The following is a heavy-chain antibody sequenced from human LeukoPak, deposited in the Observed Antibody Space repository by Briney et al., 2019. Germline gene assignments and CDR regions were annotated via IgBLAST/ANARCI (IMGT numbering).Heavy chain of an antibody. D-gene: IGHD2-2*01. CDR3: ARKRDDCSSTSCMLLGLDP. J-gene: IGHJ5*02. V-gene: IGHV5-51*01. CDR2: IHGADSLT. Sequence: GESLKISCKDSGYYFTNYWIGWVRQMPGKGLEWMGIIHGADSLTMYSPSFQGQVTISADKSVSTAYLQWSGLKPSDTAMYYCARKRDDCSSTSCMLLGLDPWGQGTLVTVSS. CDR1: GYYFTNYW.